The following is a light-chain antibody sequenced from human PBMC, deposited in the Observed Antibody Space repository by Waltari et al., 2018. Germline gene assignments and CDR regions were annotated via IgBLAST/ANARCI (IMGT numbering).Light chain of an antibody. CDR3: MQGTHWPYT. CDR2: KVS. Sequence: DVVMTQSPLSLPVTLGQPASISSKSSQSLVRSDGNTYLQWFHQRPGQSPRRLIYKVSTRESGVPDRFSGIGSGTDFTLKISSVEAEDVGVYYCMQGTHWPYTFGQGTKLDIK. J-gene: IGKJ2*01. V-gene: IGKV2-30*02. CDR1: QSLVRSDGNTY.